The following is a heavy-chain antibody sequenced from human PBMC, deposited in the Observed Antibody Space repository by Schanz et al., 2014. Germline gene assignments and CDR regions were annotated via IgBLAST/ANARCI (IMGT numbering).Heavy chain of an antibody. CDR3: ARDSDVSKYNLFDS. V-gene: IGHV1-2*06. CDR2: INPNSGGT. Sequence: QVQLVQSGADVKKPGASVKVSCTASGYTFTGYSMHWVRQAPGQGLEWMGRINPNSGGTNYAQKFQGRVTMTRDTSISTVYMELTRLTFDDTAIYYCARDSDVSKYNLFDSWGQGTLVTVSS. CDR1: GYTFTGYS. J-gene: IGHJ5*01.